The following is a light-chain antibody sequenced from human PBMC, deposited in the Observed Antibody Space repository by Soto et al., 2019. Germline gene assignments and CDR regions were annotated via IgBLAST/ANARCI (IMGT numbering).Light chain of an antibody. J-gene: IGLJ2*01. CDR3: GTWDRGLSSVF. Sequence: QSVLTQPPSVSAAPGQQVTISCSTSSPNIGDNLISWYQQFPGAAPKLLIYDNTKRPSTIPDRFSGSNSGTSATLVITGLQTGDEADYYCGTWDRGLSSVFFGAGTQLTVL. CDR2: DNT. CDR1: SPNIGDNL. V-gene: IGLV1-51*01.